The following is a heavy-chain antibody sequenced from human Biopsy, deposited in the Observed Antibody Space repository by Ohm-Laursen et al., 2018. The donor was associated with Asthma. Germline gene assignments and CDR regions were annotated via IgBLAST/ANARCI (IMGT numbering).Heavy chain of an antibody. CDR2: PDLEEGGT. J-gene: IGHJ4*02. CDR3: ASDFPKDYVRYNFQF. V-gene: IGHV1-24*01. CDR1: GYILTVLS. Sequence: SVSASCPISGYILTVLSMHCVRQAPGHGLEWMGGPDLEEGGTVNARRFQGRVTMTEDTSTDTAYMELSSLSSDDTAVYYCASDFPKDYVRYNFQFWGQGTLVTVSS. D-gene: IGHD4-17*01.